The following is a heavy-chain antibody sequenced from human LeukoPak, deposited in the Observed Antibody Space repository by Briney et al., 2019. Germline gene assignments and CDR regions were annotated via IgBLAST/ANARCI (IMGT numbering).Heavy chain of an antibody. D-gene: IGHD2-2*02. Sequence: PGGSLRLSCTASGISFSNAWTSWVRQAPGRGLEWVGRIKGKTDGETTDYAAPVKGRFTISRDDSKNTVYLQMNSLKTEDTAVYYCTTDYGEYCSGTTCYKGSWGQGTLVTVSS. CDR3: TTDYGEYCSGTTCYKGS. V-gene: IGHV3-15*01. CDR1: GISFSNAW. CDR2: IKGKTDGETT. J-gene: IGHJ5*02.